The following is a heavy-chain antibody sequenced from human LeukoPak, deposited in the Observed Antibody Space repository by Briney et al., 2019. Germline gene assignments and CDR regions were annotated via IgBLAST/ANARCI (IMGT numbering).Heavy chain of an antibody. V-gene: IGHV1-2*06. CDR3: ARVAVYYYYGMDV. CDR1: GYTFTGYY. CDR2: INPNSGGT. Sequence: ASVKVSCKAPGYTFTGYYMHWVRQAPGQGLEWMGRINPNSGGTNYAQKFQGRVTMTRDTSISTAYMELSRLRSDDTAVYYCARVAVYYYYGMDVWGQGTTVTVSS. J-gene: IGHJ6*02.